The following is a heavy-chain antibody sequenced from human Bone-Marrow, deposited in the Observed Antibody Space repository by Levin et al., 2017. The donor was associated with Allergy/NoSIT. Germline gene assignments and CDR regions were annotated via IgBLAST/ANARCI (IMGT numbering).Heavy chain of an antibody. D-gene: IGHD6-13*01. CDR1: GFTFSSYW. CDR3: ARDIIAAAGTYRTGCPLKYYYYYYGMDV. CDR2: IKQDGSEK. V-gene: IGHV3-7*01. J-gene: IGHJ6*02. Sequence: GESLKISCAASGFTFSSYWMSWVRQAPGKGLEWVANIKQDGSEKYYVDSVKGRFTISRDNAKNSLYLQMNSLRAEDTAVYYCARDIIAAAGTYRTGCPLKYYYYYYGMDVWGQGTTVTVSS.